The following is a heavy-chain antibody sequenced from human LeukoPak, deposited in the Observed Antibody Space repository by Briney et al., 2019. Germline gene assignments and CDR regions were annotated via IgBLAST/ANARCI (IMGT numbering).Heavy chain of an antibody. Sequence: SESLSLTCAVYGGSFSGYYWSWIRQPPGKGLEWLGEINHSGSTNYHPSFKARSTLSVDTSKNQFSLKLTSVNPANTAGFSCGGRAAAGQEDWGQGTLVTVSS. CDR2: INHSGST. CDR1: GGSFSGYY. V-gene: IGHV4-34*01. D-gene: IGHD6-13*01. J-gene: IGHJ4*02. CDR3: GGRAAAGQED.